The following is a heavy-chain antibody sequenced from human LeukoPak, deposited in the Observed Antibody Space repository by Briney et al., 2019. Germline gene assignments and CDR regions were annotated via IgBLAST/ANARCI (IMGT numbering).Heavy chain of an antibody. J-gene: IGHJ4*02. Sequence: ASVKVSCKASGYTFTSYDINWVRQATGQGLEWMGWMNPNSGNTGYAQKFQGRVTMTRNTSISTAYMELSSLRSEDTAVYYCARSLRTTITMVRGVIGYWGQETLVTVSS. CDR1: GYTFTSYD. D-gene: IGHD3-10*01. CDR2: MNPNSGNT. CDR3: ARSLRTTITMVRGVIGY. V-gene: IGHV1-8*01.